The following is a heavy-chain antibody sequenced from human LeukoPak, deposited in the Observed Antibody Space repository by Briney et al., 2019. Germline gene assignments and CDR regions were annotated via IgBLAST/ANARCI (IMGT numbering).Heavy chain of an antibody. J-gene: IGHJ4*02. D-gene: IGHD3-10*01. Sequence: PGRSLRLSCAASGFTFSSYWMSWVRQAPGKGLEWVANIKQDGSEKYYVDSVKGRFTISRDNAKNSLYLQMNSLRAEDTAVYYCARDKGLDYYGSGSPPYYFDYWGQGTLVTVSS. CDR1: GFTFSSYW. CDR3: ARDKGLDYYGSGSPPYYFDY. CDR2: IKQDGSEK. V-gene: IGHV3-7*03.